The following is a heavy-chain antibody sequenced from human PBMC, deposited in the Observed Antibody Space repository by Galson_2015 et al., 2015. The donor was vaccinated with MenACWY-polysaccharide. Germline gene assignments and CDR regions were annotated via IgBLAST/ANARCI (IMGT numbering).Heavy chain of an antibody. V-gene: IGHV3-74*01. Sequence: SLRLSCAASGFTFSTYWMHWVRQAPGKGLVWVSRIKSDGSSTNYADSVKGRFTISRDNAKNTLYLQMNSLRAEDTALDYCARGYSAVDWGQGTLVTVSA. CDR2: IKSDGSST. J-gene: IGHJ4*02. CDR3: ARGYSAVD. CDR1: GFTFSTYW. D-gene: IGHD5-12*01.